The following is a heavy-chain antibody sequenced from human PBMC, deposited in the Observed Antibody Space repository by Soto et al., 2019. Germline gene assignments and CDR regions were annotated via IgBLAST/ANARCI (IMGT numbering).Heavy chain of an antibody. V-gene: IGHV3-23*01. J-gene: IGHJ6*03. CDR2: ISGSGVST. D-gene: IGHD2-2*01. CDR3: AEEGRYCSRTSCYQGEYYYYMDV. Sequence: GGSLRLSCAASGFTFSSYAMSWVRQAPGKGLEWVSAISGSGVSTYYADSVKGRFTISRDNSKNTLYLQMNSLRAEDTAVYYCAEEGRYCSRTSCYQGEYYYYMDVWGKGTTVTVSS. CDR1: GFTFSSYA.